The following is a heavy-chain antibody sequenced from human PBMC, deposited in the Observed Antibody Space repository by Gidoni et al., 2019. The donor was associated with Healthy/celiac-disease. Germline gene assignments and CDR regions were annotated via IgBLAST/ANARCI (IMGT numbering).Heavy chain of an antibody. D-gene: IGHD3-10*01. CDR2: IYWDDDK. V-gene: IGHV2-5*02. CDR3: AHSGGFGELFWFVGMDV. Sequence: QITLKESGPTLAKPTQTLTLTCTFSRSSLSTSGVGVGWIRQPPGKALAWLALIYWDDDKRYSPSLKSRLTITKDTSKNQVVLTMTNMDPVDTATYCCAHSGGFGELFWFVGMDVWGQGTTVTVSS. J-gene: IGHJ6*02. CDR1: RSSLSTSGVG.